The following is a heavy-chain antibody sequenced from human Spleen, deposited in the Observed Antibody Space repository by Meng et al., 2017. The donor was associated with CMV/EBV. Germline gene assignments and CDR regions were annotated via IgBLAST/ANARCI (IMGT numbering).Heavy chain of an antibody. D-gene: IGHD2-8*01. CDR1: GGSFSGYY. V-gene: IGHV4-34*01. Sequence: VQLRQWGAGLLKPSETLHFHLAVYGGSFSGYYWSWIRQPPGKGLEWIGEINHSGSTNYNPSLKSRVTISVDTSKNQFSLKLSSVTAADTAVYYCARGQRVLDYWGQGTLVTVSS. J-gene: IGHJ4*02. CDR2: INHSGST. CDR3: ARGQRVLDY.